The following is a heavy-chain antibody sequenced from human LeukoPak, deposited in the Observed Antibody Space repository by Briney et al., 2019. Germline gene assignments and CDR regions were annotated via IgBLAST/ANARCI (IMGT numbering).Heavy chain of an antibody. CDR2: ITSDSSYI. CDR3: ARDPTYYGSGSCDY. J-gene: IGHJ4*02. D-gene: IGHD3-10*01. V-gene: IGHV3-21*01. CDR1: GFTFSSYA. Sequence: GGSLRLSCAASGFTFSSYAMTWVRQAPGKGLEWVSSITSDSSYIYYADSVKGRFTISGDNAKKSLFLQMNSLRAEDTAVYYCARDPTYYGSGSCDYWGQGTLVTVSS.